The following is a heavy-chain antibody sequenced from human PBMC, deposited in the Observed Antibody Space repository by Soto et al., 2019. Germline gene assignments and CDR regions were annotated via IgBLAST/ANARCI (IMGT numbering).Heavy chain of an antibody. J-gene: IGHJ2*01. CDR3: AKDKAQSYWYFDL. CDR1: GFTFVDYA. V-gene: IGHV3-9*01. Sequence: GGSWSSSCPAPGFTFVDYAIHWVRQAPGKGLEWVSGISWNSGSIGYADSVKGRFTISRDNAKNSLYLQMNSLRAEDTALYYCAKDKAQSYWYFDLWGRGTLVTVSS. CDR2: ISWNSGSI.